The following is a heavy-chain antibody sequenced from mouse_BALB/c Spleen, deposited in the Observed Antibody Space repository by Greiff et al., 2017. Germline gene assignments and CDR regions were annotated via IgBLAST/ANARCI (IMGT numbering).Heavy chain of an antibody. CDR3: ARSPYYYAMDY. CDR1: GYSITSDYA. Sequence: EVKLQESGPGLVKPSQSLSLTCTVTGYSITSDYAWNWIRQFPGNKLEWMGYISYSGSTSYNPSLKSRISITRDTSKNQFFLQLNSVTTEDTATYYCARSPYYYAMDYWGQGTSVTVSS. CDR2: ISYSGST. V-gene: IGHV3-2*02. J-gene: IGHJ4*01.